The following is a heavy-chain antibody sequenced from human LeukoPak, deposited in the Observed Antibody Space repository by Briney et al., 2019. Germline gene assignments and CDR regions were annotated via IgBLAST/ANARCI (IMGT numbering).Heavy chain of an antibody. J-gene: IGHJ4*02. CDR2: ISSSSSAI. Sequence: GGSLRLSCAASGFTFSSYSMNWVRQAPGKGLEWVSYISSSSSAIYYADSVKGRFTISRDNAKNSLYLQMNSLRAEDTAVYYCARGDYPSLLWGQGALVTVSS. CDR1: GFTFSSYS. CDR3: ARGDYPSLL. V-gene: IGHV3-48*04. D-gene: IGHD4-17*01.